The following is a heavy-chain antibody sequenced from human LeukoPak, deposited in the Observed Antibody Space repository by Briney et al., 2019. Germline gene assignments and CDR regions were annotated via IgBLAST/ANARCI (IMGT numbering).Heavy chain of an antibody. J-gene: IGHJ4*02. Sequence: SETLSLTCTVSGGSVSSGSYYWSWIRQPPGKGLEWIGYIYYSGSTNYNPSLKSRVTISVDTSKNQFSLKLSSVTAADTAVYYCARGSGYNGTAYWGQGTLVTVSS. CDR1: GGSVSSGSYY. V-gene: IGHV4-61*01. CDR3: ARGSGYNGTAY. D-gene: IGHD5-24*01. CDR2: IYYSGST.